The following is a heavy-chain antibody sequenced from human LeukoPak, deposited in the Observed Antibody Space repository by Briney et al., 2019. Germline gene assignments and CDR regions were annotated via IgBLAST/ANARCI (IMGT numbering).Heavy chain of an antibody. V-gene: IGHV4-61*02. CDR1: GGSISSGSYY. CDR2: IYTSGST. J-gene: IGHJ4*02. Sequence: PSETLSLTCTGSGGSISSGSYYWSWIRQPAGKGLEWIGRIYTSGSTNYNPSLKSRVTISVDTSKNQFSLKLSSVTAADTAVYYCAMGAAAVAEVYWGQGTLVTVSS. CDR3: AMGAAAVAEVY. D-gene: IGHD6-19*01.